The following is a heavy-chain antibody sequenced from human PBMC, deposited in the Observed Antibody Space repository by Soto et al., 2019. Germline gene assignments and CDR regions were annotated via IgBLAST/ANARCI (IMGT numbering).Heavy chain of an antibody. CDR3: ARRYGPGFDY. D-gene: IGHD4-17*01. Sequence: SETLSLTCTVSGGSISRYSWSWIRQPPGKGLECIGCIYYSGSTDYNPSLRGRVTISVDTSKSQFSLKLSSVTAADTAVYYCARRYGPGFDYWGQGTLVTVSS. J-gene: IGHJ4*02. V-gene: IGHV4-59*08. CDR1: GGSISRYS. CDR2: IYYSGST.